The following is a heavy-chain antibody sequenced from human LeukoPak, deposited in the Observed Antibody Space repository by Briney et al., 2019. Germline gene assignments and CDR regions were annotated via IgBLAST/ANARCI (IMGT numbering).Heavy chain of an antibody. D-gene: IGHD3-16*01. CDR2: IIHSGDT. CDR3: ARRTWVGWDFDL. J-gene: IGHJ2*01. V-gene: IGHV4-34*12. Sequence: PSETLSLTCAGYGGSFADYYWSWIRQSPGGGREGIGQIIHSGDTNYNPSLKSRVTISVDTSKNQFSLRLNSVTAADTAVYYCARRTWVGWDFDLWGRGTPVTASS. CDR1: GGSFADYY.